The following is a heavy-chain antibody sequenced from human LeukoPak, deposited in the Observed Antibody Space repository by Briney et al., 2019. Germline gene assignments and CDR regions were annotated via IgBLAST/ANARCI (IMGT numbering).Heavy chain of an antibody. CDR1: GFTFSSYW. Sequence: GGSLRLSCAASGFTFSSYWMHWVRQAPGKGLVWVSRIKSDGSSTSYADSVKGRFTISRDNAKNTLYLQMNSLRAEDTAVYYCARGDCSSTSCYGGYYAMDVWGQGITVTVSS. D-gene: IGHD2-2*01. V-gene: IGHV3-74*01. J-gene: IGHJ6*02. CDR2: IKSDGSST. CDR3: ARGDCSSTSCYGGYYAMDV.